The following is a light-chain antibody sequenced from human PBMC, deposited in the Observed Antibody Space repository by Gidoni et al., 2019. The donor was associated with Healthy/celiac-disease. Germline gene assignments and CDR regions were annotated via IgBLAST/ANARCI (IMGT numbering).Light chain of an antibody. J-gene: IGLJ2*01. V-gene: IGLV2-23*02. CDR3: CSYAGSSTS. CDR1: SSDVGSYNL. CDR2: DVS. Sequence: QSALTQPASVSGSPGQAITISCTGTSSDVGSYNLVSWYHQHPDKALKLMIYDVSKRPSGVSNRCSGSKSSNTASLTSSGLQAEDEADYYCCSYAGSSTSFGGGTKLTVL.